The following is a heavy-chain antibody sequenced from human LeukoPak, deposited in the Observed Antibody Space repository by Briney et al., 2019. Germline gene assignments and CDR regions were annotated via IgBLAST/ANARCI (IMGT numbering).Heavy chain of an antibody. J-gene: IGHJ4*02. CDR2: ISAYNGST. CDR1: GYTFTSYG. Sequence: GASVKVSCKASGYTFTSYGISWVRQAPGQGLEWMGWISAYNGSTNYAQKLQGRVTMTTDTSTSTAYMELRSLRSDDTAVYYCAREYNWGYVAYFDYWGQGTLVTVSS. V-gene: IGHV1-18*01. CDR3: AREYNWGYVAYFDY. D-gene: IGHD1-20*01.